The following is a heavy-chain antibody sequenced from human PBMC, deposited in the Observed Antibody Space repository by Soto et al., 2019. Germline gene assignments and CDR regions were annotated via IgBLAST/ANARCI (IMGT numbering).Heavy chain of an antibody. CDR1: GFTFSNYA. J-gene: IGHJ4*02. D-gene: IGHD3-10*01. CDR3: AKDSSSDSLSVYYYGSGTYQAS. V-gene: IGHV3-23*01. Sequence: EVQLLESGGGLVQPGGSLRLSCAASGFTFSNYAMTWVRQAPGKGLEWVSSISGSGGSTYYADSVKGRFTISRDNSKNTLFLQMNSLRVEDTAIYYCAKDSSSDSLSVYYYGSGTYQASWGQGTLVTVSP. CDR2: ISGSGGST.